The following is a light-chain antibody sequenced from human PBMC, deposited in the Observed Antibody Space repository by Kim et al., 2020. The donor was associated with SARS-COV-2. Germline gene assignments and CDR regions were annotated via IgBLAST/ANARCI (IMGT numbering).Light chain of an antibody. V-gene: IGKV3-20*01. Sequence: EIVLTQSPGTLSLSPGERATLPCRASQTVSSTYLAWYQQKPGQAPRLLIFGASSRATGIPDRFSGSGSGTDFTLTISSLEPEDFAVYYCRHDGRSLPITFGQGTRLEIK. J-gene: IGKJ5*01. CDR1: QTVSSTY. CDR2: GAS. CDR3: RHDGRSLPIT.